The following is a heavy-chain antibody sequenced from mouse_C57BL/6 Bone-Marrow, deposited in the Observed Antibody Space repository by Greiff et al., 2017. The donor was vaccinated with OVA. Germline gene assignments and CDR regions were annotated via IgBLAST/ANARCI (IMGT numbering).Heavy chain of an antibody. CDR1: GYTFTSYW. Sequence: VQLQQPGAELVMPGASVKLSCKASGYTFTSYWMHWVKQRPGQGLEWIGEIDPSDSYTNYNQKFKGKSTLTVDKSSSTAYMQLSSLTSEDSAVYYCARWGTTVVARFDYWGQGTTLTVSS. D-gene: IGHD1-1*01. V-gene: IGHV1-69*01. CDR3: ARWGTTVVARFDY. CDR2: IDPSDSYT. J-gene: IGHJ2*01.